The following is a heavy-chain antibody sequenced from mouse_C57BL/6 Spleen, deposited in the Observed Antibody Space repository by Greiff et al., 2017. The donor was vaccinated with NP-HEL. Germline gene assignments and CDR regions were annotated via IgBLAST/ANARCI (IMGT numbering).Heavy chain of an antibody. Sequence: QVQLQQSGAELARPGASVKLSCKASGYTFTSYGISWVKQRTGQGLEWIGEIYPRSGNTYYNEKFKGKATLTADKSSSTAYMELRSLTSEDSAVYFCAREGSTVVAFRDYFDYWGQGTTLTVSS. CDR1: GYTFTSYG. CDR3: AREGSTVVAFRDYFDY. V-gene: IGHV1-81*01. J-gene: IGHJ2*01. D-gene: IGHD1-1*01. CDR2: IYPRSGNT.